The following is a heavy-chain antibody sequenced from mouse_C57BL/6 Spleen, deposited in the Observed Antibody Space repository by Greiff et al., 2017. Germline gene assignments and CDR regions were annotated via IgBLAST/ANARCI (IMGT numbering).Heavy chain of an antibody. Sequence: EVKPQESGPGLVKPSQSPSPTCSVPGYSITSGYYWNWIRQFPGNKLEWMGYISYDGSNNYHPSLKNRISITRDTSKNQFFLKLNSVTTEDTATYYCARYYYDSSFDYWGQGTTLTVSS. D-gene: IGHD1-1*01. J-gene: IGHJ2*01. V-gene: IGHV3-6*01. CDR1: GYSITSGYY. CDR3: ARYYYDSSFDY. CDR2: ISYDGSN.